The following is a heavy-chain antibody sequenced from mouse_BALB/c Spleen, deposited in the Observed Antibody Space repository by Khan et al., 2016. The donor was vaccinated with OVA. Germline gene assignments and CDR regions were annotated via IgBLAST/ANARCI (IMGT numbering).Heavy chain of an antibody. J-gene: IGHJ3*01. CDR1: GYTFSSYW. CDR2: IDPSDSHT. D-gene: IGHD1-1*01. Sequence: QVQLQQPGAELVKPGASVKLSCKASGYTFSSYWMHWVKQRPGQGLEWIGEIDPSDSHTNSNQKFKGKATLNVDKSSSTAYMHRSSLTSEDSAVYYCARSYYYGSSTWFAYWCQGTLVTLSA. V-gene: IGHV1-69*02. CDR3: ARSYYYGSSTWFAY.